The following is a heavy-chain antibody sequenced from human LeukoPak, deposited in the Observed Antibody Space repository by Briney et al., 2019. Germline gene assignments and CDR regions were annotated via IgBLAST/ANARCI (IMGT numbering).Heavy chain of an antibody. D-gene: IGHD6-13*01. CDR3: TGHPSSSVT. CDR2: IYSGGST. CDR1: GFIVSSNY. Sequence: GGSLRLSCAASGFIVSSNYMSWVRQAPGKGLEWVSVIYSGGSTYYADSVKGRFTISRDNSRNTLCLQMNSLRAEDTAVYHCTGHPSSSVTWGQGTLVIVSS. J-gene: IGHJ1*01. V-gene: IGHV3-53*01.